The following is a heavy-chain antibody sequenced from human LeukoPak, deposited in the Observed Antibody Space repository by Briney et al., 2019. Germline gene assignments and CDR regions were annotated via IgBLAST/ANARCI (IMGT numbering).Heavy chain of an antibody. D-gene: IGHD6-13*01. CDR1: GGSISSGGYS. J-gene: IGHJ4*02. CDR2: IYHSGST. CDR3: ARIAAAGMGFDY. V-gene: IGHV4-30-2*01. Sequence: PSQTLSLTCAVSGGSISSGGYSWSWIRQPPGKGLEWIGYIYHSGSTYYNSSLKSRVTISVDRSKNQFSLKLSSVTAADTAVYYCARIAAAGMGFDYWGQGTLVTVSS.